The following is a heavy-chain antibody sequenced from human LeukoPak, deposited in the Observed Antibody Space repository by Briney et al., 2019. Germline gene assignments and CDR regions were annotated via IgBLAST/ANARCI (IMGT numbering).Heavy chain of an antibody. V-gene: IGHV1-18*01. CDR2: ISAYNGNT. CDR3: ARDGLQWELLQPTYNWFDP. J-gene: IGHJ5*02. CDR1: GYTFTSYG. Sequence: ASVKVSCKASGYTFTSYGISWVRQAPGQGLEWMGWISAYNGNTNYAQKLQGRVTMTTDTSTSTAYMELRSLRSDDTAVYYCARDGLQWELLQPTYNWFDPWGQGTLVTVSS. D-gene: IGHD1-26*01.